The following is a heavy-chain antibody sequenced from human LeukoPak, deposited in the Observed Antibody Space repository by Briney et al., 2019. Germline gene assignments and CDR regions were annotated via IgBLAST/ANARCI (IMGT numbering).Heavy chain of an antibody. D-gene: IGHD1-26*01. Sequence: PSETLSLTCTVSGGSISSGSYYWSWIRQPAGKGLEWIGRIYTSGSTNYNPSLKSRVTISVDTSKNQFSLKLSSVTAADTAVYYCASLAKGLLGGGFFDYWGQGTLVTVSS. CDR1: GGSISSGSYY. CDR2: IYTSGST. J-gene: IGHJ4*02. CDR3: ASLAKGLLGGGFFDY. V-gene: IGHV4-61*02.